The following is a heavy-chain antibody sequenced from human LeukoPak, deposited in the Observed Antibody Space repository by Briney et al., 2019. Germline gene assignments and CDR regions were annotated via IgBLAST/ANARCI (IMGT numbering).Heavy chain of an antibody. CDR1: GYTFTTHD. D-gene: IGHD7-27*01. CDR3: VRTPPNWGFDY. CDR2: MSPNSGDT. Sequence: PRASVKVSCKASGYTFTTHDINWVRQATGQGLEWLGWMSPNSGDTGYAQKFQGRVTMTSDSSISTAYMELSSLRSEDAAIYYCVRTPPNWGFDYWGQGTLVTVSS. J-gene: IGHJ4*02. V-gene: IGHV1-8*01.